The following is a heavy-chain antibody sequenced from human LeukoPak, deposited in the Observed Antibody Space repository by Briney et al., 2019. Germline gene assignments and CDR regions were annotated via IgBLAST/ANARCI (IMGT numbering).Heavy chain of an antibody. D-gene: IGHD3-10*01. CDR1: GLTFGNAW. V-gene: IGHV3-15*01. J-gene: IGHJ4*02. Sequence: PGGSLRLSCAASGLTFGNAWMTWVRQAPGKGLEWVGRIRSKTDGGTADYAAPVKGRFTISRDDSKYTLYLQLNSLKTEDTAVYYCTTSYGSGSYVSWGQGTLVTVSS. CDR2: IRSKTDGGTA. CDR3: TTSYGSGSYVS.